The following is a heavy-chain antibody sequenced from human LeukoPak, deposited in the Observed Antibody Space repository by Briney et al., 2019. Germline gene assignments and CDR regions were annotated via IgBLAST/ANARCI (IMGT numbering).Heavy chain of an antibody. D-gene: IGHD3-9*01. CDR1: GFAFSDYN. CDR3: ARDLGGNYDILTGYYTVLEGGFDY. J-gene: IGHJ4*02. V-gene: IGHV3-21*01. Sequence: PGGSLRLSCTASGFAFSDYNVNWVRQAPGKGLEWVSSISSRSSYVHYADSVKGRFTVSRDNSKNTLYLQMNSLRAEDTAVYYCARDLGGNYDILTGYYTVLEGGFDYWGQGTLVTVSS. CDR2: ISSRSSYV.